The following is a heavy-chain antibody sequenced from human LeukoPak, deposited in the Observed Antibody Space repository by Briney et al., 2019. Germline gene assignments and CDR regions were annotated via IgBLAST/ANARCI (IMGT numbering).Heavy chain of an antibody. CDR2: ISSNGVST. V-gene: IGHV3-64D*06. CDR1: GFTFSNYA. D-gene: IGHD3/OR15-3a*01. J-gene: IGHJ6*02. Sequence: GGSLRLSCSASGFTFSNYAMHWVRQAPGKGLEYVSAISSNGVSTYYADSVKGRFTISSDNSKNTLYLQMSSLRAEDTAVYYCVKGTGTKYYYYGMDVWGQGTTVTVSS. CDR3: VKGTGTKYYYYGMDV.